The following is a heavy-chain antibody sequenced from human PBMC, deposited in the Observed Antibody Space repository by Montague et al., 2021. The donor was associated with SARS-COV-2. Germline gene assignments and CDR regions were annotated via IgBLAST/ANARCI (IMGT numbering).Heavy chain of an antibody. J-gene: IGHJ4*02. V-gene: IGHV4-59*01. Sequence: SETLSLTCTVSGGSISIYYWSWIRQPPGKGLEWIGYMYYDGSPKYNPSLRGRVTISVDKSKNRCSLKLSSVTAADTAGYYCATDYGSGSYFDYWGQGSLVTVSS. CDR3: ATDYGSGSYFDY. D-gene: IGHD3-10*01. CDR2: MYYDGSP. CDR1: GGSISIYY.